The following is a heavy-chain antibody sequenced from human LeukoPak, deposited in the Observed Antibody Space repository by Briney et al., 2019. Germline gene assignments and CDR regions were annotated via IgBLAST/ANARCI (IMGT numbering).Heavy chain of an antibody. CDR2: IGADGDT. J-gene: IGHJ5*02. V-gene: IGHV3-13*01. CDR3: ARGKHNWFDP. Sequence: GGSLRLSCAASGSTFSNYDMHWVRQATGKGLEWVSGIGADGDTYYPVSLKGRFIISRENAKNSLYLQMNSLRAGDTAVYYCARGKHNWFDPWGQGTLVTVSS. CDR1: GSTFSNYD.